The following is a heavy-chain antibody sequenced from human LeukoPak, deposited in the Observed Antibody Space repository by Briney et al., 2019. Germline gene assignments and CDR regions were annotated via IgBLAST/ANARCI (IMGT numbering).Heavy chain of an antibody. J-gene: IGHJ4*02. D-gene: IGHD6-19*01. CDR2: MNPNSGNT. V-gene: IGHV1-8*01. Sequence: ASVNVSCKASGYTFTSYDINWVRHATGQGHEWMGWMNPNSGNTGYAQTFHGRVTLTRNTSISTASIALSRLSLGDTAVYYCARESLSSSGWGDWGQGTLVTVSS. CDR1: GYTFTSYD. CDR3: ARESLSSSGWGD.